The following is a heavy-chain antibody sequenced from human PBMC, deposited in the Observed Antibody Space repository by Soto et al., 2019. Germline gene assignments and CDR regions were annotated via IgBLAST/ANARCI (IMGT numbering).Heavy chain of an antibody. CDR1: GFAFSDYP. J-gene: IGHJ4*02. Sequence: EVHLLESGGGVVQPGKSLKISCATSGFAFSDYPMTWVRQPPGQGLEWVSGISASGEKPYYADSVKGRFTISRDNSKNTLSLQMNSLRVEDTGIYYCAKLEWLEFGGDYWGQGTLDTVSS. V-gene: IGHV3-23*01. CDR3: AKLEWLEFGGDY. CDR2: ISASGEKP. D-gene: IGHD6-19*01.